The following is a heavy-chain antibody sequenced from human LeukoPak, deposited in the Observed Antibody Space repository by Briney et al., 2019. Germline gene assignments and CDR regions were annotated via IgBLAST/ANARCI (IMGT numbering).Heavy chain of an antibody. CDR2: IYSDGST. CDR1: GFTVGTNS. CDR3: ARGYNDNSVFDY. D-gene: IGHD3-22*01. Sequence: GGSLRLSCAASGFTVGTNSMSWVRQSPGKGLEWVSLIYSDGSTYYADSVKGRFTISRDNSKNTLSLQMNSLRAEDTAVYYCARGYNDNSVFDYWGQGTLVTVSS. J-gene: IGHJ4*02. V-gene: IGHV3-66*01.